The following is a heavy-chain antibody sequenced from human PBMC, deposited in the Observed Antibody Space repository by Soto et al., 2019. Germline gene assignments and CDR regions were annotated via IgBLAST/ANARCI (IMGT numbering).Heavy chain of an antibody. CDR2: ISAYNYNT. CDR3: ARVVGALGHWFDP. J-gene: IGHJ5*02. D-gene: IGHD1-26*01. Sequence: VCQDPGRGLEWLGRISAYNYNTNYAQKLQGRVTMTTDTSTSTAYMELRSLRSDDTAVYYCARVVGALGHWFDPWGQGTLVTVSS. V-gene: IGHV1-18*01.